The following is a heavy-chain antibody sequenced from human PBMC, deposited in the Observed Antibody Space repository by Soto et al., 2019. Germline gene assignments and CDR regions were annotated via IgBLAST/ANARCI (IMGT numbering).Heavy chain of an antibody. CDR2: ISYDGSNK. CDR1: GFTFSSYA. Sequence: GGSLRLSCAASGFTFSSYAMHWVRQAPGKGLEWVAVISYDGSNKYYADSVKGRFTISRDNSKNTLYLQMNSLRAEDTAVYYCARDLKAYCGGDCSGYFDYWGQGTLVTVSS. CDR3: ARDLKAYCGGDCSGYFDY. V-gene: IGHV3-30-3*01. D-gene: IGHD2-21*02. J-gene: IGHJ4*02.